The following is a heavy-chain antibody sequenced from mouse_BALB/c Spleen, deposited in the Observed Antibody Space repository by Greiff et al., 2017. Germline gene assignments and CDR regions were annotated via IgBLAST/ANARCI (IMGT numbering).Heavy chain of an antibody. J-gene: IGHJ4*01. CDR2: IYPGNVNT. V-gene: IGHV1S56*01. D-gene: IGHD1-1*02. CDR1: GYTFTSYY. Sequence: VQLQQSGPELVKPGASVRISCKASGYTFTSYYIHWVKQRPGQGLEWIGWIYPGNVNTKYNEKFKGKATLTADKSSSTAYMQLSSLTSEDSAVYFCARGGGIFYAMDYWGQGTSVTVSS. CDR3: ARGGGIFYAMDY.